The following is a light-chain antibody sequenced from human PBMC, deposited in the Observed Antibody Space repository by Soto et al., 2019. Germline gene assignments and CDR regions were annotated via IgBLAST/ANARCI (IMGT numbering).Light chain of an antibody. V-gene: IGLV2-14*01. J-gene: IGLJ1*01. Sequence: QSALTQPASVSGSHGQSITISCTGTSSDVGGYNYVSWYQQHPGKAPKLMIYEVSNGPSGVSNRFSGSKSGNTASLTISGLQAEDEADYYCSSYTSSSIDYVFGTGTKLTVL. CDR3: SSYTSSSIDYV. CDR1: SSDVGGYNY. CDR2: EVS.